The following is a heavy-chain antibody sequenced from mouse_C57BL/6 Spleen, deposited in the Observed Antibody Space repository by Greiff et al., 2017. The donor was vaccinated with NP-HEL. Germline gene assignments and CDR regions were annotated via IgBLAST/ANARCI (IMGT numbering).Heavy chain of an antibody. V-gene: IGHV1-52*01. J-gene: IGHJ1*03. D-gene: IGHD2-3*01. CDR2: IDPSDSET. CDR1: GYTFTSYW. CDR3: ARKGDGYYVWYFDV. Sequence: QVQLQQPGAELVRPGSSVKLSCKASGYTFTSYWMHWVKQRPIQGLEWIGNIDPSDSETHYNQKFKDKATLTVDKSSSTAYMQLSSLTSEASAVYYCARKGDGYYVWYFDVWGTGTTVTVSS.